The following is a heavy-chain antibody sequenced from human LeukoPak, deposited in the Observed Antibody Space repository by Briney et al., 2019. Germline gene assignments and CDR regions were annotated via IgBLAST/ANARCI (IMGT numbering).Heavy chain of an antibody. CDR2: ISYDGSNK. CDR3: ARAGKTAYYFDY. D-gene: IGHD4-23*01. CDR1: GFTFSSYA. Sequence: PGGSLRLSCAASGFTFSSYAMHWVRQAPGKGLEWVAVISYDGSNKYYADSVKGRFAISRDNSKNTLYLQMNSLRAEDTAVYYCARAGKTAYYFDYWGQGTLVTVSS. V-gene: IGHV3-30*09. J-gene: IGHJ4*02.